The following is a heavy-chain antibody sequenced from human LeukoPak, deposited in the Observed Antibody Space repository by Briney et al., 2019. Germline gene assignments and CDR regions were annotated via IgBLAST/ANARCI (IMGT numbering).Heavy chain of an antibody. Sequence: GSSVKVSCKASGGTFSSYAISWLRQAPGQGLEWMGRIIPIFGTANYAQKFQGRVTITTDESTSTAYMELRSLRSEDTAVYYCARDSPYDSSGQRYWGQGTLVTLSS. CDR1: GGTFSSYA. V-gene: IGHV1-69*05. J-gene: IGHJ4*02. CDR2: IIPIFGTA. CDR3: ARDSPYDSSGQRY. D-gene: IGHD3-22*01.